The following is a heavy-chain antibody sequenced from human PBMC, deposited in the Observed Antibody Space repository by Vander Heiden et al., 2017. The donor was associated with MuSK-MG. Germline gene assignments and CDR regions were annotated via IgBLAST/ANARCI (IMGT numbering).Heavy chain of an antibody. V-gene: IGHV1-69*01. CDR2: IIPICGTA. CDR1: GGTFSSYA. CDR3: ARAGIAASWYYYMDV. J-gene: IGHJ6*03. D-gene: IGHD6-13*01. Sequence: QVQLVQSGAEVKTPGSSVKVSCKASGGTFSSYASSWVRQAPGQGLEWMGGIIPICGTANYAQKCQGRVTMTADESTSTAYMELSSLRSEDTAVYYCARAGIAASWYYYMDVWGKGTTVTVSS.